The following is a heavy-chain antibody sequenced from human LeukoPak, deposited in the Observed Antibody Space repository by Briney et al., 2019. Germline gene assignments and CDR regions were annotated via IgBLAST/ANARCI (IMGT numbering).Heavy chain of an antibody. CDR1: GFTFSSYG. J-gene: IGHJ5*02. Sequence: GGSLRLSCAASGFTFSSYGMHWVRQAPGKGLEWVAFIRYDGSNKYYADSVKGRFTISRDNVKNTLSLQMNNLRAEDTAVYYCVRLSWELGDGGVTWGQGTLVTVSS. CDR2: IRYDGSNK. V-gene: IGHV3-30*02. CDR3: VRLSWELGDGGVT. D-gene: IGHD1-26*01.